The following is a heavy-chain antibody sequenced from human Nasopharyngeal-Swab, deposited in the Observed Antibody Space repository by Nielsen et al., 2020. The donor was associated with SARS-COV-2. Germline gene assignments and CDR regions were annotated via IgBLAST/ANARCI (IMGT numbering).Heavy chain of an antibody. J-gene: IGHJ4*02. V-gene: IGHV6-1*01. Sequence: SQTLSLTCAISGDSVSSHSAGWNWIRQSPSRGLEWLGRTLYRSKWYNAYAESVKSRIAANPDTSKNQFSLQLNSVTPEDTAVYYCARGRDFSFDSWGQGTLVTASS. CDR1: GDSVSSHSAG. CDR3: ARGRDFSFDS. D-gene: IGHD3-3*01. CDR2: TLYRSKWYN.